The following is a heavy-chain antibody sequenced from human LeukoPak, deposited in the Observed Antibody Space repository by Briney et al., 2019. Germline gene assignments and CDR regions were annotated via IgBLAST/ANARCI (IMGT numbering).Heavy chain of an antibody. V-gene: IGHV1-18*04. CDR2: ISAYNGNT. CDR1: GYTFTGYY. D-gene: IGHD1-26*01. Sequence: ASVKVSCKASGYTFTGYYMHWVRQAPGQGLEWMGWISAYNGNTNYAQKLQGRVTMTTDTSTSTAYMELRSLRSDDTAVYYCARAYYSGAFDIWGQGTMVTVSS. CDR3: ARAYYSGAFDI. J-gene: IGHJ3*02.